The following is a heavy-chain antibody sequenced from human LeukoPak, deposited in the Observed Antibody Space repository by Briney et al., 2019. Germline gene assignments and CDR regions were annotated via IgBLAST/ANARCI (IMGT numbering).Heavy chain of an antibody. J-gene: IGHJ5*02. D-gene: IGHD2-2*01. V-gene: IGHV4-59*11. Sequence: SETLSLTCTVSGGSISSHYWSWIRQPPGKGLEWIGYIYYSGSTNYNPSLKSRVTISVDTSKNQFSLKLSSVTAADTAVYYCAREETEGYCSSTSCYRQNLNRFDPWGQGTLVTVSS. CDR2: IYYSGST. CDR3: AREETEGYCSSTSCYRQNLNRFDP. CDR1: GGSISSHY.